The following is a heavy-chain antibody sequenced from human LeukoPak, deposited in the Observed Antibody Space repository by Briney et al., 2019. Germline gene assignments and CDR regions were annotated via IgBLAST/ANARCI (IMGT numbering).Heavy chain of an antibody. D-gene: IGHD3-10*01. J-gene: IGHJ6*02. CDR3: ARVKGFGELSYYYYGTDV. CDR2: IYYSGST. V-gene: IGHV4-61*08. CDR1: GDSISGSAYY. Sequence: SETLSLTCTVSGDSISGSAYYWSWIRQPPGKGLEWIGYIYYSGSTNYNPSLKSRVTISVDTSKNQFSLKLSSVTAADTAVYYCARVKGFGELSYYYYGTDVWGQGTTVTVSS.